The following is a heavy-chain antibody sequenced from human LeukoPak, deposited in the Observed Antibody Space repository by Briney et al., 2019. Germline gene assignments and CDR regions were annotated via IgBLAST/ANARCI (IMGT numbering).Heavy chain of an antibody. D-gene: IGHD6-19*01. Sequence: GGSLRLSCAASGFTFSIYWMSWVRQAPGKGLEWVANIKQDGSEKYYVDSVKGRFTISRDNSKNSLSLQMNSLRAEDTAVYYCARAVAESEDYWGQGTLVTVSS. CDR2: IKQDGSEK. V-gene: IGHV3-7*04. J-gene: IGHJ4*02. CDR1: GFTFSIYW. CDR3: ARAVAESEDY.